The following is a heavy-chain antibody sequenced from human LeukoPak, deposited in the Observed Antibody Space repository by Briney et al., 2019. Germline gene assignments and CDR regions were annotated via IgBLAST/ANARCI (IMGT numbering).Heavy chain of an antibody. CDR1: GGSISSYY. D-gene: IGHD3-22*01. Sequence: SETLSLTCTVSGGSISSYYWSWIRQPPGKGLEWIGYIYYSGGTNYNLSLKSRVTISVDTSKNQFSLKLSSVTAADTAVYYCARDRGYYYDSSGYYYVDHYFDYWGQGTLVTVSS. J-gene: IGHJ4*02. V-gene: IGHV4-59*01. CDR2: IYYSGGT. CDR3: ARDRGYYYDSSGYYYVDHYFDY.